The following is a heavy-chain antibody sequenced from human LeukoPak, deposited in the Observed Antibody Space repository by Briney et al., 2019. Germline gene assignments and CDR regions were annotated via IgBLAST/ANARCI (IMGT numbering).Heavy chain of an antibody. CDR3: ARAHWQGDAFDI. J-gene: IGHJ3*02. CDR2: ISGGDPTT. CDR1: DFSFITYA. Sequence: GGSLRLSCAASDFSFITYAMSWDRQAPGKGLEWVSSISGGDPTTYYADSVKGRFTISRDNSKNTLYLQMNSLRAEDTAVYYCARAHWQGDAFDIWGQGTMVTVSS. V-gene: IGHV3-23*01.